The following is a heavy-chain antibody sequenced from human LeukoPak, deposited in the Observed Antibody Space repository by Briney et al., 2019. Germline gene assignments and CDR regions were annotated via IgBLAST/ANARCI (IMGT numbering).Heavy chain of an antibody. CDR1: GYTFTSYG. J-gene: IGHJ4*02. CDR2: ISAYNGNT. Sequence: GASVKVSCKASGYTFTSYGISWVRQAPGQGLEWMGWISAYNGNTNYAQKLQGRVTMTTDTSMSTAYMELRSLRSDDTAVYYCARDRSPIAVAGTLLDYWGQGTLVTVSS. D-gene: IGHD6-19*01. V-gene: IGHV1-18*01. CDR3: ARDRSPIAVAGTLLDY.